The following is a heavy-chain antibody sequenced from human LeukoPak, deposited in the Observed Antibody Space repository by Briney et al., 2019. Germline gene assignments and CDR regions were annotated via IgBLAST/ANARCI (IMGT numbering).Heavy chain of an antibody. CDR2: ISGSGGST. CDR3: AKDHASVTSDYFDY. J-gene: IGHJ4*02. Sequence: GGALRLSCVASGFTFSSHTMSWVRQAPGRGLEWVSAISGSGGSTYDADSVKGRFTISRDNSKNTLYLQIKSLRAEDTAVYYCAKDHASVTSDYFDYWGQGALVTVSS. CDR1: GFTFSSHT. D-gene: IGHD4-17*01. V-gene: IGHV3-23*01.